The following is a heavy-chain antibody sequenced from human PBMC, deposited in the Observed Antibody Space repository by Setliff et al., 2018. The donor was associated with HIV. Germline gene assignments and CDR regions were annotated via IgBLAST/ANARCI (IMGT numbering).Heavy chain of an antibody. CDR1: GFTVSRFY. CDR3: ARDSPLLNFDY. J-gene: IGHJ4*02. CDR2: IYSDGSS. V-gene: IGHV3-53*01. Sequence: GGSLRLSCAASGFTVSRFYMSWVRQAPGKGLEWVSVIYSDGSSYYADSVRGRFTISRDNYKNTLYLQMNSLRPEDTAVYYCARDSPLLNFDYWGQGNLVTVSS.